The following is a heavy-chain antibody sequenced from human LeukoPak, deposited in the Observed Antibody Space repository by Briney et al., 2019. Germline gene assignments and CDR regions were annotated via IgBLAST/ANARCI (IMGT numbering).Heavy chain of an antibody. Sequence: SETLSLTCTVSGGSISSYYWSWIRQPPGKGLEWIGYIYTSGSTNYNPSLKSRVTISVDTSKNQFSLKLSSVTAADTAVYYCARLSVVHTLMGDYYYYMDDWGKGTTVTVSS. D-gene: IGHD1-1*01. CDR1: GGSISSYY. J-gene: IGHJ6*03. V-gene: IGHV4-4*09. CDR3: ARLSVVHTLMGDYYYYMDD. CDR2: IYTSGST.